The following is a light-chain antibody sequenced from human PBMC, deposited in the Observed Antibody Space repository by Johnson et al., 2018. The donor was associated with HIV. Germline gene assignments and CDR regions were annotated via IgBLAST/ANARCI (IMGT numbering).Light chain of an antibody. CDR1: SSNIGNNY. V-gene: IGLV1-51*02. CDR2: ENN. CDR3: GTWDSSLSFYV. Sequence: SVLTQPPSVSAAPGQKVTISCSGSSSNIGNNYVSWYQQLPGTAPKLLIYENNKRPSWIPDRFSGSKSGTSATLGITGLQTGDEADYYCGTWDSSLSFYVFGTGTKVTVL. J-gene: IGLJ1*01.